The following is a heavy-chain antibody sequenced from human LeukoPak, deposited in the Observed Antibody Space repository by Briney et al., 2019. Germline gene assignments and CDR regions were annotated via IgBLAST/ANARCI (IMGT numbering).Heavy chain of an antibody. CDR2: ISTYNDDR. Sequence: ASVKVSCKASGYTFTTYAIHWVRQAPGQRLEWMGWISTYNDDRKYSPKFQGTVTITTGTSASTAYLELSSLRSEDTAVYYCARDRSSFSYAFDIWGQGTMVTVSS. CDR1: GYTFTTYA. J-gene: IGHJ3*02. CDR3: ARDRSSFSYAFDI. V-gene: IGHV1-3*04. D-gene: IGHD6-6*01.